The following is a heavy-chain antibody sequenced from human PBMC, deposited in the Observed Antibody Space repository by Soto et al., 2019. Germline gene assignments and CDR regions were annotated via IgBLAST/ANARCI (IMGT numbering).Heavy chain of an antibody. J-gene: IGHJ5*02. CDR1: GYTFTNSE. V-gene: IGHV1-8*01. Sequence: GAAVKVSSKAPGYTFTNSEINWVRQATGQGLEWMGWMNPNSGNTGYAQKFQGRVTMTRNTSISTAYMELRSLRSDDTAVYHRPRGVGSWRYYKQYRCLYPWG. CDR3: PRGVGSWRYYKQYRCLYP. D-gene: IGHD3-10*01. CDR2: MNPNSGNT.